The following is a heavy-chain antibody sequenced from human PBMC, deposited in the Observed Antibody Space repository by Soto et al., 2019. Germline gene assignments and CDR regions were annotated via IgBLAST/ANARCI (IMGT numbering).Heavy chain of an antibody. CDR1: GFTFSSYA. Sequence: LRLSCAASGFTFSSYAMGWVRQAQGKGLEWVSSISVSGGSTNYADSVKGRFTISRDNSKTTLYLQMNSLRAEDTAVYYCAREASSRYYFDYWGRGTLVTVAS. CDR2: ISVSGGST. D-gene: IGHD3-16*02. V-gene: IGHV3-23*01. J-gene: IGHJ4*02. CDR3: AREASSRYYFDY.